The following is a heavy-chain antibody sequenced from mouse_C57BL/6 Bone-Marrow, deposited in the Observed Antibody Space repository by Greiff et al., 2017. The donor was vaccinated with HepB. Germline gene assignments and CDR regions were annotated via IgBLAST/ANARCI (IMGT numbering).Heavy chain of an antibody. Sequence: EVQLQESGGGLVKPGGSLKLSCAASGFTFSSYAMSWVRQTPEKRLEWVATISDGGSYTYYPDNVKGRFTISRENAKNNLYLQMSHLKSEDTAMYYCSRDPPLAYWGQGTLVTVSA. CDR3: SRDPPLAY. V-gene: IGHV5-4*01. CDR2: ISDGGSYT. J-gene: IGHJ3*01. CDR1: GFTFSSYA.